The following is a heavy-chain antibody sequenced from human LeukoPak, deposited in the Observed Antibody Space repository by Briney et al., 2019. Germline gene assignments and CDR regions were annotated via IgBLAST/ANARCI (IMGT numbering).Heavy chain of an antibody. CDR3: ARVIGRLEMATDY. J-gene: IGHJ4*02. D-gene: IGHD5-24*01. V-gene: IGHV4-30-4*01. CDR2: IYYSGST. CDR1: GGSISSGDYY. Sequence: PSETLSLTCTVSGGSISSGDYYWSWIRQPPGKGLEWIGYIYYSGSTYYNPSLKSRVTISVDTSKNQFSLKLSSVTAADTAVCYCARVIGRLEMATDYWGQETLVTVSS.